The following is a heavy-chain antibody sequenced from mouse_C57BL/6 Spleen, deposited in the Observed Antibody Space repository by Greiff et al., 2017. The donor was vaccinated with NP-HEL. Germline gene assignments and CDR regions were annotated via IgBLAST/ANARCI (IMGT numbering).Heavy chain of an antibody. V-gene: IGHV1-18*01. CDR3: ARWGEYDYAMDY. CDR1: GYTFTDYN. CDR2: INPNNGGT. J-gene: IGHJ4*01. Sequence: EVQLVESGPELVKPGASVKIPCKASGYTFTDYNMDWVKQSHGKSLEWIGDINPNNGGTIYNQKFKGKATLTVDKSSSTAYMELRSLTSEDTAVYYCARWGEYDYAMDYWGQGTSVTVSS. D-gene: IGHD5-1*01.